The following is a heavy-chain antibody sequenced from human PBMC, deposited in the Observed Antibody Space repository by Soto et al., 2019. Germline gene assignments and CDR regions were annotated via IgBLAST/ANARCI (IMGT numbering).Heavy chain of an antibody. CDR2: VSASGTGT. CDR1: GFTFRSYA. J-gene: IGHJ4*02. V-gene: IGHV3-23*01. D-gene: IGHD5-18*01. CDR3: ARDQGASYGLYYFDY. Sequence: ESVGGLVQPGGSLRLSCAASGFTFRSYAMSWVRQAPGKGLEWVSAVSASGTGTYYSDSVKGRFTISRDNSKNTLYLQMNSLRAEDTALYYCARDQGASYGLYYFDYWGQGTLVTVSS.